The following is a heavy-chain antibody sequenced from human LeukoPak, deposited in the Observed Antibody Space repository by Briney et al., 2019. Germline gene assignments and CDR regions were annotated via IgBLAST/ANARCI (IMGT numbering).Heavy chain of an antibody. D-gene: IGHD1-1*01. CDR3: ARDGWNEMPDAFDI. J-gene: IGHJ3*02. Sequence: SQTLSLTCTVSGGSISSGSYYWSWIRQPAGKGLEWIGRIYTSGSTNYNPSLKSRVTISVDTSKNQFSLKLSSVTAADTAVYCCARDGWNEMPDAFDIWGQGTMVTVSS. CDR2: IYTSGST. CDR1: GGSISSGSYY. V-gene: IGHV4-61*02.